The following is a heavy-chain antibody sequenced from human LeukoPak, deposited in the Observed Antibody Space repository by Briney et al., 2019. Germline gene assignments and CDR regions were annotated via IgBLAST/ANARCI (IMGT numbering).Heavy chain of an antibody. D-gene: IGHD3-10*01. V-gene: IGHV1-3*01. Sequence: ASVKVSCKASGYTFTSYAMHWVRQAPGQGLEWMGWINVGNGNTKYSPKFQGRVTITRDTSASTAYMELSSLRSEDTAVYHCARAWPNRYGSGSYYDHWGQGALSPSPQ. CDR2: INVGNGNT. CDR1: GYTFTSYA. J-gene: IGHJ4*02. CDR3: ARAWPNRYGSGSYYDH.